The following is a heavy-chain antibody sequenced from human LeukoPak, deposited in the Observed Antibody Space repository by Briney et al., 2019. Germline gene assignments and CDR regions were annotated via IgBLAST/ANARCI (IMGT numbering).Heavy chain of an antibody. CDR3: AKSQQWLVRGAFDI. CDR1: GFTFSNYW. CDR2: IKQDESEK. D-gene: IGHD6-19*01. J-gene: IGHJ3*02. V-gene: IGHV3-7*03. Sequence: QAGGSLRLSCAVSGFTFSNYWMSWVRQAPGKGLEWVAHIKQDESEKYYVDSVKGRFTISRDNAKNSLYLQMNSLRAEDTAVYYCAKSQQWLVRGAFDIWGQGTMVTVSS.